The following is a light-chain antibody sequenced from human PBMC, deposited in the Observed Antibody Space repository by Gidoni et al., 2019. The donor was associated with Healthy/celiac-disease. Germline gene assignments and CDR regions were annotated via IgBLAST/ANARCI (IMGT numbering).Light chain of an antibody. Sequence: DIVMTQSPDSLAVSLGERATINCKSSQSVLYSSNNKNFLAWYQQKTGQPPKLPIYWASTRESGVPDRFSGSGSGTDFTLTISSLQAEDVAVYYCQQYYSTPLTFGPGTKVDIK. CDR3: QQYYSTPLT. J-gene: IGKJ3*01. CDR2: WAS. CDR1: QSVLYSSNNKNF. V-gene: IGKV4-1*01.